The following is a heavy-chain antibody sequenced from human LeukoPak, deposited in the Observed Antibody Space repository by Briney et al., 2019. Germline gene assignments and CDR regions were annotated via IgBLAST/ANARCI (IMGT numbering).Heavy chain of an antibody. Sequence: GGSLRLSCAASGFTFSSYAMHWVRQAPGKGLEYVSGVSSYGHNTYYAKSVKGRFTISRDNSKNTLYLQMGSLRAEDMAVYYCARWINYGPGNYSADYWGQGTLVTVSS. CDR3: ARWINYGPGNYSADY. CDR1: GFTFSSYA. J-gene: IGHJ4*02. V-gene: IGHV3-64*01. CDR2: VSSYGHNT. D-gene: IGHD3-10*01.